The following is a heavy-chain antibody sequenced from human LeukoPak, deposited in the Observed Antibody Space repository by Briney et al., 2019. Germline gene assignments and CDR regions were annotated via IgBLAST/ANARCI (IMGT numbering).Heavy chain of an antibody. CDR1: GFTVSSNY. CDR2: IYSGGST. V-gene: IGHV3-53*01. J-gene: IGHJ4*02. D-gene: IGHD3-10*01. CDR3: ARDALYGSGSYCDY. Sequence: GGSLRLSCAASGFTVSSNYMSWVRQAPGKGLEWVSVIYSGGSTYHADSVKGRFTISRDNSKNTLYLQMNSLRAEDTAVYYCARDALYGSGSYCDYWGQGTLVTVSS.